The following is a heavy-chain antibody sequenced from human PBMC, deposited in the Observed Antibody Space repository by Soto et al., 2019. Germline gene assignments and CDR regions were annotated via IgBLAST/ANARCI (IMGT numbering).Heavy chain of an antibody. Sequence: GASVKVSCKASGGTFSSYAISWVRQAPGQGLEWMGGIIPIFGTANYAQKFQGRVTITADESTSTAYMELSSLRSEDTAVYYCARDWGLRYFEVYYYYGMDVWGQGTTVTVSS. CDR2: IIPIFGTA. CDR1: GGTFSSYA. V-gene: IGHV1-69*13. D-gene: IGHD3-9*01. J-gene: IGHJ6*02. CDR3: ARDWGLRYFEVYYYYGMDV.